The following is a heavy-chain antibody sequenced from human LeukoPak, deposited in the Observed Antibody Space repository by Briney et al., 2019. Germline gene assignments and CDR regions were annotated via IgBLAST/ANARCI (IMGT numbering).Heavy chain of an antibody. J-gene: IGHJ4*02. CDR2: IAGGDDR. V-gene: IGHV3-23*01. CDR1: GFIFSPYA. CDR3: ARTSSGWYFFDY. Sequence: PGGSLRLSCAASGFIFSPYAMSWVRQAPGKGLEWVAGIAGGDDRFYADSVKGRFSISRDNSKNTVDLQMNSLRVEDTAVYYCARTSSGWYFFDYWGQGTLVTVSS. D-gene: IGHD6-19*01.